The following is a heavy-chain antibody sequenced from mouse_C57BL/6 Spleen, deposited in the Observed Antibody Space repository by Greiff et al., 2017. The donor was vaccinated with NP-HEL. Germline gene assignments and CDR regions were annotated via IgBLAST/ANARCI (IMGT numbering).Heavy chain of an antibody. J-gene: IGHJ2*01. V-gene: IGHV1-80*01. D-gene: IGHD1-1*01. CDR3: ARADTTLDY. CDR1: GYAFSSYW. CDR2: IYPGAGDT. Sequence: VKLQESGAELVKPGASVKISCKASGYAFSSYWMNWVQQRPGQGLEWIGQIYPGAGDTNYNGKFQGQATLTADTSSSTAYMQLSSLTSEDSAVYFCARADTTLDYWGQGTTLTVSS.